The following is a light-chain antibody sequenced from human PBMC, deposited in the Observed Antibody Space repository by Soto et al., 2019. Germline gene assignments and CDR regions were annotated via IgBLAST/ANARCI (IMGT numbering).Light chain of an antibody. CDR1: ESITNY. J-gene: IGKJ4*01. CDR2: DAS. CDR3: QHRNDWPPGAA. Sequence: EIVLTQSPATLSLSPGQRATLSCRASESITNYLAWYQQKPGQAPRLLISDASNRATGIPARFSGSVSGTDFTLTIGSLEPEDFAVYYCQHRNDWPPGAAFGGGTKVEI. V-gene: IGKV3-11*01.